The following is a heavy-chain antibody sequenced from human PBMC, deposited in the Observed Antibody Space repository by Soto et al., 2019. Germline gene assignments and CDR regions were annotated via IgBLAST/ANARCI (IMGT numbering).Heavy chain of an antibody. J-gene: IGHJ5*02. Sequence: GGSVRLSCAASGFTFSSYAMSWVRQAPGKGLEWVSAISGSGGSTYYADSVKGRFTISRDNSKNTLYLQMNSLRAEDTAVYYCAKAGLGDTAIHRFDPWGPGTLVPVSS. D-gene: IGHD5-18*01. V-gene: IGHV3-23*01. CDR2: ISGSGGST. CDR3: AKAGLGDTAIHRFDP. CDR1: GFTFSSYA.